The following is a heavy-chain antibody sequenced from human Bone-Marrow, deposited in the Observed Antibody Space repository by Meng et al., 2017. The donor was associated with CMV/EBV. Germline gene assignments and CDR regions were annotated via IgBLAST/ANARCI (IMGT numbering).Heavy chain of an antibody. CDR2: INPNSGGT. V-gene: IGHV1-2*02. Sequence: ASVKVSCKASGYTFTGYYMHWVRQAPGQGLEWMGWINPNSGGTNYAQKFQGRVTMTRDTSISTAYMELSRLRSDDTAVYYCARSDDFWSGYYQINYYYGMDVWGQGTTVTVSS. J-gene: IGHJ6*02. D-gene: IGHD3-3*01. CDR3: ARSDDFWSGYYQINYYYGMDV. CDR1: GYTFTGYY.